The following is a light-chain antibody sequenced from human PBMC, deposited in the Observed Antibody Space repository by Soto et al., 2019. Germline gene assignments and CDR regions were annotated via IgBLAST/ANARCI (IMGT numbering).Light chain of an antibody. Sequence: DIQMTQSPSSLSASVGDRVTMTCRASQGIRNDLAWYQQKPGKAPKRLIYAASSLQSGVPSRFSGSGSGTEFTLTISSLQPEDFATYYCLQHNGYPMYTFGQGTKLEIK. V-gene: IGKV1-17*01. CDR2: AAS. CDR1: QGIRND. CDR3: LQHNGYPMYT. J-gene: IGKJ2*01.